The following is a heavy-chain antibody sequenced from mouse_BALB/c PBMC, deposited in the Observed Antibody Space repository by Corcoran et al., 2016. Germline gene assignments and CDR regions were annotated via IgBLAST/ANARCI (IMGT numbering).Heavy chain of an antibody. Sequence: EVQLQQSGPELVKPGASVKISCKASGYSFTGYYMHWVKQSHVKSLEWIGRINPYNGATSYNQNFKDKASLTVDKSSSTAYMELHSLTSEDSAVYYCARVGLGPHYYAMDYWGQGTSVTVSS. J-gene: IGHJ4*01. D-gene: IGHD3-1*01. V-gene: IGHV1-26*01. CDR2: INPYNGAT. CDR1: GYSFTGYY. CDR3: ARVGLGPHYYAMDY.